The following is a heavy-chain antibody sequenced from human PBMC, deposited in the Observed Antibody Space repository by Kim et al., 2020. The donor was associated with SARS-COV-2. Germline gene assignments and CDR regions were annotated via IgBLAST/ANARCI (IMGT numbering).Heavy chain of an antibody. Sequence: ADTGKCRFTSSRDNAKNSLCLQMNSLRDEDTAVYYCAREDSSSSVGGFDYWGQGTLVTVSS. D-gene: IGHD6-6*01. V-gene: IGHV3-48*02. CDR3: AREDSSSSVGGFDY. J-gene: IGHJ4*02.